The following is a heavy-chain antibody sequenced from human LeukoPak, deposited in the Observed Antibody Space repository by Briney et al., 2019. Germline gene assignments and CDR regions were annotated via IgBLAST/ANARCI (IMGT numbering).Heavy chain of an antibody. V-gene: IGHV3-53*01. D-gene: IGHD3-10*01. CDR3: ARGAFITMVRGVYLDY. J-gene: IGHJ4*02. Sequence: GGSLRLSCSASGFTVSSNYMSWVRQAPGKGLERVSVIYSGGSTYYADSVKGRFTISRDNSKNTLYLQMNSLRAEDTAVYYCARGAFITMVRGVYLDYWGQGTLVTVSS. CDR1: GFTVSSNY. CDR2: IYSGGST.